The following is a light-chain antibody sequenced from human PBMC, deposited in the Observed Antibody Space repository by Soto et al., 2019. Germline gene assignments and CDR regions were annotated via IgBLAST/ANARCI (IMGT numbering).Light chain of an antibody. CDR1: QSLSSRN. J-gene: IGKJ1*01. CDR3: QQYYSTPWT. CDR2: GVS. V-gene: IGKV3-20*01. Sequence: ELVLTQSPGTLSLPPGERATLSCRASQSLSSRNLAWYQQKPGQAPRPLIYGVSSRTTGIPDRFSGSGSGTDFTLTISGLQAEDVAVYYCQQYYSTPWTFGQGTKVDIK.